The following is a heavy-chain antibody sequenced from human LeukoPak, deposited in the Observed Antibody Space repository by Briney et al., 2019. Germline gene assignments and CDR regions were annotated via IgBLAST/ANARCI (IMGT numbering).Heavy chain of an antibody. CDR3: ARVSNP. CDR1: GFTFSTYS. Sequence: TGGSLRLSCAASGFTFSTYSMNWVRQAPGKGLEWVSSISSSGSYIYYADSVKGRFTISRDNARNSLFLQMNSRRAGDTAVYYCARVSNPWGQGILVTVYS. V-gene: IGHV3-21*04. J-gene: IGHJ5*02. CDR2: ISSSGSYI.